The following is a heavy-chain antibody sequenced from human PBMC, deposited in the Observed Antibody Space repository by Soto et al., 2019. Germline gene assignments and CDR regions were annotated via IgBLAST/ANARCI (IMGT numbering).Heavy chain of an antibody. CDR1: GGSFSGYY. D-gene: IGHD3-16*01. CDR3: ARVGPMGGDY. Sequence: SETLSLTCAAYGGSFSGYYWSWIRQPPGKGLEWIGEINHSGSTNYNPSLKSRVTISVDTSKNQFSLKLSSVTAADTAVYYCARVGPMGGDYWGQGTLVTVSS. J-gene: IGHJ4*02. CDR2: INHSGST. V-gene: IGHV4-34*01.